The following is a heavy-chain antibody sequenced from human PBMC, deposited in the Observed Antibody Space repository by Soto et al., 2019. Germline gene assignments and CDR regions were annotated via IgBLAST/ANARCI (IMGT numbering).Heavy chain of an antibody. CDR1: GGSFRVYF. V-gene: IGHV4-34*01. J-gene: IGHJ4*02. D-gene: IGHD3-16*01. Sequence: SGTLDLTSAVSGGSFRVYFWSWIRQSPDKGLEWIGEINDSGSTYYNPSFKSRLTISVDTSKSQISLTLTSVTAADSAVYYCQGGDFWGQGTRVTVSS. CDR2: INDSGST. CDR3: QGGDF.